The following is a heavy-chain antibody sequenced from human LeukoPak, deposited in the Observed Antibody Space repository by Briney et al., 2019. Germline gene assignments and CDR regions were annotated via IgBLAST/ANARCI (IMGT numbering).Heavy chain of an antibody. D-gene: IGHD2-8*01. CDR2: IYYSGST. J-gene: IGHJ4*02. V-gene: IGHV4-61*01. CDR3: ARGRADIVLMVYARRDYYFDY. CDR1: GGSVSSGSYY. Sequence: PSETLSLTCTVSGGSVSSGSYYWRWIRQPPGTGLEWIGYIYYSGSTNYNPSLKSRVTISVDTSKNQFSLKLSSVTAADTAVYYCARGRADIVLMVYARRDYYFDYWGQGTLVTVSS.